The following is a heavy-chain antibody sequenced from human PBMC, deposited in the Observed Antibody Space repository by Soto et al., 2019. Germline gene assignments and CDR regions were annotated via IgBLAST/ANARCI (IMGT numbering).Heavy chain of an antibody. CDR2: MNPNSGNT. Sequence: ASVKVSCKASGYTFTSYDINWVRQATGQGLEWMGWMNPNSGNTGYAQKFQGRVTMTRNTSISTAYMELSSLRSEDTAVYYCARGAILTGYYIDYYYYYMDVWGKGTTVTVSS. J-gene: IGHJ6*03. CDR1: GYTFTSYD. CDR3: ARGAILTGYYIDYYYYYMDV. D-gene: IGHD3-9*01. V-gene: IGHV1-8*01.